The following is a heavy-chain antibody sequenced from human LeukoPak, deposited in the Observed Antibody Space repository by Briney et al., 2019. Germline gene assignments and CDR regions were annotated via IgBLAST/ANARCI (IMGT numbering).Heavy chain of an antibody. CDR3: GRGHWGLDY. CDR1: GFTFSSYS. Sequence: GGSLRLSCEASGFTFSSYSMNWVRQAPGKGLEWVSYISFSSATIHYADSVKGRFTVSRDNAKNSLYLQMNSLRAEDTAVYYCGRGHWGLDYWGQGALVTVSS. V-gene: IGHV3-48*01. CDR2: ISFSSATI. D-gene: IGHD7-27*01. J-gene: IGHJ4*02.